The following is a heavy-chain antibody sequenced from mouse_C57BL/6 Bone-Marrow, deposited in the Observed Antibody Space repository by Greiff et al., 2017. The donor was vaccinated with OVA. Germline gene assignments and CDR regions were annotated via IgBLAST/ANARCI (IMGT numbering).Heavy chain of an antibody. CDR3: ARRDYGSSYEAY. V-gene: IGHV1-80*01. CDR1: GYAFSSYW. J-gene: IGHJ3*01. D-gene: IGHD1-1*01. Sequence: QVQLQQSGAELVKPGASVKISCKASGYAFSSYWMNWVKQRPGRGLEWIGQIYPGDGDTNYNGKFKGKATLTADKSSSTAYMQLSSLTSEDSAVYFCARRDYGSSYEAYWGQGTLVTVSA. CDR2: IYPGDGDT.